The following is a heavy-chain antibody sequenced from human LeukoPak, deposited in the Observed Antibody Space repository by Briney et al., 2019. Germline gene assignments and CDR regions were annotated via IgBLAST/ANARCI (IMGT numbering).Heavy chain of an antibody. V-gene: IGHV4-59*01. CDR3: ARDRPAGINY. Sequence: SETLSLTCTVSGGSISSYYWSWIRQPPGKGLEWIGYIYYSGSTNYNPSLKSRVTTSVDTSKNQFSLKLSSVTAADTAVYYCARDRPAGINYWGQGTLVTVSS. CDR1: GGSISSYY. CDR2: IYYSGST. J-gene: IGHJ4*02. D-gene: IGHD2-2*02.